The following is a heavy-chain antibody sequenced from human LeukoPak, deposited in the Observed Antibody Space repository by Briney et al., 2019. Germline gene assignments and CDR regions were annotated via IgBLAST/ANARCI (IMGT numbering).Heavy chain of an antibody. J-gene: IGHJ3*01. CDR1: GFTFSDYT. CDR3: ARVLLGMSAFVL. V-gene: IGHV3-21*06. D-gene: IGHD3-9*01. CDR2: INSGNNYI. Sequence: PGGSLRLSCVASGFTFSDYTMHWVRQAPGKALEWVSSINSGNNYIYYADSVKGRFTISRDSAKNSLFLQMNSLRADDTAVYSCARVLLGMSAFVLWGEGTMVSVSS.